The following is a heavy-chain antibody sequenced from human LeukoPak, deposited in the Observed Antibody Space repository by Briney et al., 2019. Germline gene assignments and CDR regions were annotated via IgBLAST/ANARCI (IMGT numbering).Heavy chain of an antibody. CDR2: INHSGST. D-gene: IGHD6-13*01. CDR3: ARGHDYTIISSSWPFDY. Sequence: SETLSLTCAVYGGSFSGYYWSWLRQPPGKGLEWIGEINHSGSTNYNPSLKSRVTISVDTSKNQFSLKLSSVTAADTAVYYCARGHDYTIISSSWPFDYWGQGTLVTVSS. CDR1: GGSFSGYY. V-gene: IGHV4-34*01. J-gene: IGHJ4*02.